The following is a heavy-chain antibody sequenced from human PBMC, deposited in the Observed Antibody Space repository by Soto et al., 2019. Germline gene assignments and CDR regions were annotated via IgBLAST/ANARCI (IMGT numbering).Heavy chain of an antibody. CDR2: ISSSSSYI. D-gene: IGHD3-9*01. CDR1: GFTFSSYS. Sequence: GGSLRLSCAASGFTFSSYSMNWVRQAPGRGLEWVSSISSSSSYIYYADSVKGRFTISRDNAKNSLYLQMNSLRAEDTAVYYCARDPYYDILPNAFDIWGQGTMVTVSS. V-gene: IGHV3-21*01. J-gene: IGHJ3*02. CDR3: ARDPYYDILPNAFDI.